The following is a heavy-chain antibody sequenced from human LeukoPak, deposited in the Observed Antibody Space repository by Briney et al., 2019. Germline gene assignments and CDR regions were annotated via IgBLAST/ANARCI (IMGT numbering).Heavy chain of an antibody. CDR1: GVSIANTSDY. V-gene: IGHV4-61*02. J-gene: IGHJ4*02. Sequence: PSQTLSLTCTVSGVSIANTSDYWNWLRQPGGKGLEWIGRIYTTGSTDYNPSLKSRVTISLDTARNQFSLKLSSVTAADTAVYYCARRQDGHDYWGQGTLVTVSS. CDR2: IYTTGST. CDR3: ARRQDGHDY.